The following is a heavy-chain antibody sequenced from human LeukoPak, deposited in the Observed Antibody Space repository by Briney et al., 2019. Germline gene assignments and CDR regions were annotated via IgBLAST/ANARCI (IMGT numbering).Heavy chain of an antibody. CDR1: GGSISSYY. CDR3: ASTRAPLAAFDI. V-gene: IGHV4-4*08. D-gene: IGHD1-1*01. J-gene: IGHJ3*02. Sequence: PSETLSLTCTVSGGSISSYYWSWIRQPPGKGLEWIGYIYTSGSTNYNPSLKSRVTMSVDTSKNQFSLKLSSVTAADTAVYYCASTRAPLAAFDIWGQGTMVTVSS. CDR2: IYTSGST.